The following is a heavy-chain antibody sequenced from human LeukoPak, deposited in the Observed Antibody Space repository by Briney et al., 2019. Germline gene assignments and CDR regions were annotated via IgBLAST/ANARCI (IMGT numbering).Heavy chain of an antibody. V-gene: IGHV4-61*01. CDR1: GGSVSSGSYY. D-gene: IGHD6-19*01. CDR2: IYYSGST. CDR3: ARDLAYSSGRFDY. Sequence: SETLSLTCTVSGGSVSSGSYYWSWIRQPPGKGLEWIGYIYYSGSTNYNPSLKSRVTISVDTSKNQFSLKLSSVTAADTAVYYCARDLAYSSGRFDYWGQVTLVTVSS. J-gene: IGHJ4*02.